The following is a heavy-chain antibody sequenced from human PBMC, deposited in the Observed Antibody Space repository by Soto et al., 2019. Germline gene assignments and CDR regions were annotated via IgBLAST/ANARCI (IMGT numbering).Heavy chain of an antibody. Sequence: PVGSLRLSGAASGFTFSSYAMHWVRQAPGKGLEWVAVISYDGSNKYYADSVKGRFTISRDNSKNTLYLQMNSLRAEDTAVYYCARGGGYDFCSGPPAPNWFDPWGQGTLVTVSS. CDR2: ISYDGSNK. D-gene: IGHD3-3*01. CDR1: GFTFSSYA. V-gene: IGHV3-30-3*01. J-gene: IGHJ5*02. CDR3: ARGGGYDFCSGPPAPNWFDP.